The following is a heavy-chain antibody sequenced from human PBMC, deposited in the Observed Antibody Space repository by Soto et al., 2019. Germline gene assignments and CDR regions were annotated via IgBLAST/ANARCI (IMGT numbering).Heavy chain of an antibody. J-gene: IGHJ6*02. CDR3: AREGSSGWYSYYYYGMDV. V-gene: IGHV4-38-2*02. D-gene: IGHD6-19*01. CDR2: IYHSGST. Sequence: SETLSLTCAVSGYSISSGYYWGWIRQPPGKGLEWIGSIYHSGSTYYNPSLKSRVTISVDTSKNQFSLKLSSVTAADTAVYYCAREGSSGWYSYYYYGMDVWGQGTTVTVSS. CDR1: GYSISSGYY.